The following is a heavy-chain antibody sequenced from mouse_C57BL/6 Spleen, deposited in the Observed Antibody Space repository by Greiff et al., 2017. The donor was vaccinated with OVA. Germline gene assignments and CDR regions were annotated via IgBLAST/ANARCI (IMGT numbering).Heavy chain of an antibody. CDR3: ARDQAYYSNLYYAMDY. CDR2: ISDGGSYT. J-gene: IGHJ4*01. D-gene: IGHD2-5*01. V-gene: IGHV5-4*01. Sequence: EVKVVESGGGLVKPGGSLKLSCAASGFTFSSYAMSWVRQTPEKRLEWVATISDGGSYTYYPDNVKGRFTISRDNAKNNLYLQMSHLKSEDTAMYYCARDQAYYSNLYYAMDYWGQGTSVTVSS. CDR1: GFTFSSYA.